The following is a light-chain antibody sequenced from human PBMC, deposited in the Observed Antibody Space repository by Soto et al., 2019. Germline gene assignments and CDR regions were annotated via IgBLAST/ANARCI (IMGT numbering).Light chain of an antibody. J-gene: IGLJ3*02. V-gene: IGLV2-14*01. CDR1: SSDVGGYNY. Sequence: QSALTQPASVSGSPGQSITISCTGTSSDVGGYNYVSWYQQHPGKAPKLMIYDVNNRPSGVSNRFSGYKSGNTASLTISGLQAEDEADYYCSSYTSSSTLGGVFGGGTKLTVL. CDR3: SSYTSSSTLGGV. CDR2: DVN.